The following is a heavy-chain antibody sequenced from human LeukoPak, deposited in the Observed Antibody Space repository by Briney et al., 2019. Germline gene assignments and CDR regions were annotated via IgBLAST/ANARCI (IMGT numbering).Heavy chain of an antibody. J-gene: IGHJ2*01. Sequence: ASVKVSCTVSGYTLTVLSMHWVRQAPGKGLEWMGGFDPEDGETIYAQKFQGRVTMTEDTSTDTAYMELSSLRSEDTAVYYCATMGSQSGGSFYFDLWGRGTLVTVSS. CDR1: GYTLTVLS. D-gene: IGHD2-15*01. V-gene: IGHV1-24*01. CDR3: ATMGSQSGGSFYFDL. CDR2: FDPEDGET.